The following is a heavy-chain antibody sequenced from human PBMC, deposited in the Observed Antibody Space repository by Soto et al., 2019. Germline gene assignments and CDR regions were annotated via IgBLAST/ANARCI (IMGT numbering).Heavy chain of an antibody. V-gene: IGHV3-30*03. CDR2: ISYDGSNK. Sequence: GGSLRLSCAASGLTFSNYGFHWVRQAPGRGLEWVAVISYDGSNKYYADSVKGRFTISRDNSKNTLYLQMNSLRAEDTAVYYCASYYDSSVWGFDYWGQGTLVTVSS. CDR1: GLTFSNYG. J-gene: IGHJ4*02. D-gene: IGHD3-22*01. CDR3: ASYYDSSVWGFDY.